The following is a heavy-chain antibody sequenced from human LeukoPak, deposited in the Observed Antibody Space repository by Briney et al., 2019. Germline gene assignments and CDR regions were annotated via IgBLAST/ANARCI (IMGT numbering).Heavy chain of an antibody. D-gene: IGHD3-3*01. V-gene: IGHV3-7*01. Sequence: PGGSLRLSCAASGFTFSSYWMSWARQAPGKGLEWVANIKQDGSEKYYVDSVKGRFTISRDNAKNSLYLQMNSLRAEDTAVYYCARDRVRFLEWSPLDYWGQGTLVTVSS. CDR3: ARDRVRFLEWSPLDY. CDR2: IKQDGSEK. CDR1: GFTFSSYW. J-gene: IGHJ4*02.